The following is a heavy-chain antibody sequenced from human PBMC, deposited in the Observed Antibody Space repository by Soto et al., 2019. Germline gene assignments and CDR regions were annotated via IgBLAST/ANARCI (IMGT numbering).Heavy chain of an antibody. CDR3: SRDNSGYFPTY. CDR2: IYYNGNT. CDR1: GGSVNSANYY. V-gene: IGHV4-61*01. J-gene: IGHJ4*02. D-gene: IGHD3-22*01. Sequence: SETLSLTCSVSGGSVNSANYYWSWMRQPPGKGLEWIGFIYYNGNTKYNPSLKSRVTISLDTSKNQFSLNLTSVTAADAAVYYCSRDNSGYFPTYWGQGTLVTVSS.